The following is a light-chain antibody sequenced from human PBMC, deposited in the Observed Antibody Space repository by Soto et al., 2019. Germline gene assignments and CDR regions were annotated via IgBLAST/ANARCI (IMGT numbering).Light chain of an antibody. CDR3: SSYTSSSTLVV. V-gene: IGLV2-14*01. Sequence: ALTQPASVSGSPGQSITISCTGTSSDVGGYNYVSWYQQHPGKAPKLMIYEVSNRPSGVSDRFSGSKSGNTASLTISGLQAEDEADYYCSSYTSSSTLVVFGTGTKVTVL. J-gene: IGLJ1*01. CDR2: EVS. CDR1: SSDVGGYNY.